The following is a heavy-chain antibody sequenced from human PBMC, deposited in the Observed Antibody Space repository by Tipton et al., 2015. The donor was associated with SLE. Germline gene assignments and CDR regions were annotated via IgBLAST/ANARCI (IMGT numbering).Heavy chain of an antibody. CDR2: VFRGGNT. D-gene: IGHD5-18*01. J-gene: IGHJ6*02. CDR1: GDSLSGQY. V-gene: IGHV4-34*12. Sequence: TLSLTCSVYGDSLSGQYWSWIRQPPGKGLEWIGEVFRGGNTNYSPSLESRVTITVDKSKNQFSLKLTSVTAADTAVYYCARWIPLTGINVWGQGATVTVSS. CDR3: ARWIPLTGINV.